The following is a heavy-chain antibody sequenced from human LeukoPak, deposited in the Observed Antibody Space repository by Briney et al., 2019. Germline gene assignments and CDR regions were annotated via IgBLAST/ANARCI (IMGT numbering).Heavy chain of an antibody. D-gene: IGHD3-10*01. Sequence: PSETLSLTCAVYGGSFSGYYCSWIRQPPGKGLEWIGEINHSGSTNYNPSLKSRVTISVDTSKNQFSLKLSSVTAADTAVYYCARWRGGGSGLYYFDYWGQGTLVTVSS. CDR1: GGSFSGYY. CDR3: ARWRGGGSGLYYFDY. V-gene: IGHV4-34*01. J-gene: IGHJ4*02. CDR2: INHSGST.